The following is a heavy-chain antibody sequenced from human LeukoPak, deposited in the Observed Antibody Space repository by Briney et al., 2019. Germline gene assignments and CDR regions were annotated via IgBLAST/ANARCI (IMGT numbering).Heavy chain of an antibody. D-gene: IGHD5-12*01. CDR1: GFTLSSYS. J-gene: IGHJ4*02. CDR2: ISSSSSYI. CDR3: ASQGSGYDSPIDH. V-gene: IGHV3-21*01. Sequence: GGSLRLSCAASGFTLSSYSMNWVGQALGKGLEWVSSISSSSSYIYYADSVKGRFTISRDNARNSLYLQMNSLRAEDTAVYYCASQGSGYDSPIDHWGQGTLVTVSS.